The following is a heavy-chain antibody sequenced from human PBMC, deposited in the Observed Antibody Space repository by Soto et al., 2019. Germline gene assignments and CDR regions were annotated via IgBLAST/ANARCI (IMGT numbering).Heavy chain of an antibody. Sequence: QVQLVESGGGVVQPGRSLRLSCAASGFTFSSYAMHWVRQAPGKGLEWVAVISYDGSNKYYADSVKGRFTISRDNSKNTLYLQMNSLRAEDTAVYYCARDERYGDYEQYYGMDVWGQGTTVTVSS. V-gene: IGHV3-30-3*01. CDR3: ARDERYGDYEQYYGMDV. CDR2: ISYDGSNK. CDR1: GFTFSSYA. D-gene: IGHD4-17*01. J-gene: IGHJ6*02.